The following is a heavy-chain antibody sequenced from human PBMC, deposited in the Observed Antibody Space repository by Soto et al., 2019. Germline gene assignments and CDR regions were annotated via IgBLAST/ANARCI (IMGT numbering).Heavy chain of an antibody. D-gene: IGHD2-15*01. J-gene: IGHJ3*02. CDR2: IYPGDSDT. CDR3: ARLSRFGGTDMGAFDI. Sequence: GESLKISCKGSGYRFTSYWIGWVRQMPGKGLEWMGIIYPGDSDTRYSPSFQGQVTISADKSISTAYLQWSSLKASDTAMYYCARLSRFGGTDMGAFDIWGQGTMVTVSS. V-gene: IGHV5-51*01. CDR1: GYRFTSYW.